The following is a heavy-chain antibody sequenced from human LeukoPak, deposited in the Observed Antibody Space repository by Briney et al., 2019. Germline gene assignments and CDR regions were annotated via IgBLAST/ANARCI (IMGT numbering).Heavy chain of an antibody. CDR1: GGSISNYY. Sequence: SETLSLTCTVSGGSISNYYWNWIRQPLGRGLGGIGYTCYSGNTKFNPSLERRVTISIDTFKNEFSLKLSSVTAADTAVYYCARGTHGSSWLDYWGHGTLVTVSS. CDR3: ARGTHGSSWLDY. D-gene: IGHD6-13*01. V-gene: IGHV4-59*01. CDR2: TCYSGNT. J-gene: IGHJ4*01.